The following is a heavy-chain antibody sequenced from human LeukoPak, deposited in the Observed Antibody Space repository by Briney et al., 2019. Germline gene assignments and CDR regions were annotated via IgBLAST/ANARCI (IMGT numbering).Heavy chain of an antibody. V-gene: IGHV4-59*08. J-gene: IGHJ4*02. CDR1: GGSISYYY. CDR3: ARQGNGDLYYFDY. CDR2: IYYSGST. D-gene: IGHD4-17*01. Sequence: PSETLSLTYTVSGGSISYYYWSWIRQPPGKGLEWIGYIYYSGSTKYNPSLKSQITISVDTSKNQFSLKLSSVTAADTAMYYCARQGNGDLYYFDYWGQGTLVTVSS.